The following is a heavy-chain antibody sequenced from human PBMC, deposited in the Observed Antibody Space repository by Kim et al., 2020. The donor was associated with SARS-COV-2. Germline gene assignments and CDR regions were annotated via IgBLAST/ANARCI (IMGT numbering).Heavy chain of an antibody. CDR2: IYYSGST. Sequence: SETLSLTCTVSGGSISSSSYYWGWIRRPPGKGLEWIGSIYYSGSTYYNPSLKSRVTISVDTSKNQFSLKLSSVTAADTAVYYCARISGEGDDAFDIWGQGTMVTVSS. D-gene: IGHD3-10*01. V-gene: IGHV4-39*01. CDR1: GGSISSSSYY. CDR3: ARISGEGDDAFDI. J-gene: IGHJ3*02.